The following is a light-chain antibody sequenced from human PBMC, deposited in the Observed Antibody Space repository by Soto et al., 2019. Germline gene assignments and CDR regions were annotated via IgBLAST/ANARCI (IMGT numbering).Light chain of an antibody. Sequence: QSVLTQPPSASGTPGQSVTISCFGSSSNIGSNTVSWYQQLPGTAPKVLIYFNNQRPSGVPDRFSGSKSGTSASLAISGLQSEDEADYDCCSYAGSDILIFGGGTKLTVL. CDR1: SSNIGSNT. CDR3: CSYAGSDILI. V-gene: IGLV1-44*01. J-gene: IGLJ2*01. CDR2: FNN.